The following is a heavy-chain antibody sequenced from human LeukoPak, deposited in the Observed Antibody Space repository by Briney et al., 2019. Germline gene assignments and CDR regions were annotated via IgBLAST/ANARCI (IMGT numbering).Heavy chain of an antibody. CDR1: GFTFSSYA. Sequence: GGSLRLSCAASGFTFSSYAMHWVRQAPGKGLEWVAVISYDGSNKYYADSVKGRFTISRDNSKNTLYLQMNSLRAEDTAVCYCARDLNWNDGLDYWGQGTLVTVSS. J-gene: IGHJ4*02. CDR3: ARDLNWNDGLDY. CDR2: ISYDGSNK. V-gene: IGHV3-30*04. D-gene: IGHD1-20*01.